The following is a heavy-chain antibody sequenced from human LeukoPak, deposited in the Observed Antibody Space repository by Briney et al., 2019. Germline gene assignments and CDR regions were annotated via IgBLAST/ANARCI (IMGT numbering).Heavy chain of an antibody. CDR2: IRSKAYGETA. CDR1: GFTFGDYA. V-gene: IGHV3-49*03. Sequence: GGSLRLSCTASGFTFGDYAMSWIRQAPGKGLEWVGFIRSKAYGETADYAASVKGRFTISRDDSRAIAYLQMNSLKTEDTAVYHCTRDRGAYNLYDYWGQGTLVTVSS. CDR3: TRDRGAYNLYDY. J-gene: IGHJ4*02. D-gene: IGHD1-1*01.